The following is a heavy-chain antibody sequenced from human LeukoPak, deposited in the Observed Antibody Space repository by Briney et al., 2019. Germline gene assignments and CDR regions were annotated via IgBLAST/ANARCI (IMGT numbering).Heavy chain of an antibody. CDR1: GGSIGSYY. Sequence: SETLSLTCTVSGGSIGSYYWSWIRQPPGKGLEWIGYIYYSGSTNYNPSLKSRVTISADTSKNQFSLNLSSVTAADTAMYYCARDRSPEGYYDSSHWDYYHGMDVWGQGTTVTVSS. D-gene: IGHD3-22*01. CDR2: IYYSGST. J-gene: IGHJ6*02. CDR3: ARDRSPEGYYDSSHWDYYHGMDV. V-gene: IGHV4-59*01.